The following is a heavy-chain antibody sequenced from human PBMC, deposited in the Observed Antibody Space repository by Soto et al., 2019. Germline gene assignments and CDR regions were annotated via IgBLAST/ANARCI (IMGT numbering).Heavy chain of an antibody. J-gene: IGHJ4*02. CDR3: AKGGTTVTKKYYFDY. D-gene: IGHD4-17*01. Sequence: EVQLVESGGGLVQPGRSLRLSCAASGFTFDDYAMHWVRQAPGKGLEWVSGISWNSGSIGYADSVKGRSTISRDNAKNSLYLQMNSLRAEDTALYYCAKGGTTVTKKYYFDYWGQGTLVTVSS. CDR1: GFTFDDYA. V-gene: IGHV3-9*01. CDR2: ISWNSGSI.